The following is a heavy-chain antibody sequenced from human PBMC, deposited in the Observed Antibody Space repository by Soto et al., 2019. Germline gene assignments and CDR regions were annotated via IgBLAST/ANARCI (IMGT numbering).Heavy chain of an antibody. J-gene: IGHJ2*01. CDR1: GFTFSSYG. CDR3: AKGLTYCGGDCEYHFDL. CDR2: ISSDGRNK. Sequence: QVQLVESGGGVVQPGRSLRLSCAASGFTFSSYGMHWVRQAPGQGLEWVAVISSDGRNKYYADAVKGRFTISRDNSTYTLYLTMNRLRAEDTAVYYCAKGLTYCGGDCEYHFDLWGRGTLVTVSS. D-gene: IGHD2-21*02. V-gene: IGHV3-30*18.